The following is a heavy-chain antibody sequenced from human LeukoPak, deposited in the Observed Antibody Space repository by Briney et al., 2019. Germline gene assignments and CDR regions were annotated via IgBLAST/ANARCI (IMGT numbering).Heavy chain of an antibody. CDR3: ARQVWFGVYYYYYMDV. V-gene: IGHV4-38-2*02. CDR1: GYSISSGYY. J-gene: IGHJ6*03. Sequence: SETLSLTCTVSGYSISSGYYWGWIRQPPGKGLEWIGSIYHSGSTYYNPSLKSRVTISVDTSKNQFSLKLSSVTAADTAVYYCARQVWFGVYYYYYMDVWGKGTTVTISS. CDR2: IYHSGST. D-gene: IGHD3-10*01.